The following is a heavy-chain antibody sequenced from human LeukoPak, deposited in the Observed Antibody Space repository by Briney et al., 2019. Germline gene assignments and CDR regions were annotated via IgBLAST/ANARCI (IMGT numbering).Heavy chain of an antibody. V-gene: IGHV4-39*07. CDR3: ARARHLPQGWFDP. CDR1: GGSISSSDYY. Sequence: PSETLSLTCTISGGSISSSDYYWGWIRQSPGKGLEWIGSIYYTGNSYSNPSLKSRVTLSVDTSKNQFSLNLSSVTAADTAVYYCARARHLPQGWFDPWGQGALVTVS. CDR2: IYYTGNS. J-gene: IGHJ5*02.